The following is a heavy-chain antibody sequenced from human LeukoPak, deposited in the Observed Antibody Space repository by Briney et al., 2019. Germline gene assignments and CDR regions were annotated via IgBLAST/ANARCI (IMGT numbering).Heavy chain of an antibody. V-gene: IGHV1-69*06. J-gene: IGHJ3*02. D-gene: IGHD2-21*02. CDR1: GGTFSSYA. CDR2: IIPIFGTA. CDR3: ARVGQVYCGGDCYPRGAFDI. Sequence: ASVKVSCKASGGTFSSYAISWVRQAPGQGLEWMGGIIPIFGTANYAQKFQGRVTITADKSTSTAYMELSSLRSEDTAVYYCARVGQVYCGGDCYPRGAFDIWGQGTMVTVSS.